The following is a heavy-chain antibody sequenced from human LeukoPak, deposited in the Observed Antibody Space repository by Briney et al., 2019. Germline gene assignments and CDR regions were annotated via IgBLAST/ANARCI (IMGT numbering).Heavy chain of an antibody. CDR3: ARYGNYAEYYFDY. D-gene: IGHD4-11*01. CDR1: GGSISSYY. J-gene: IGHJ4*02. CDR2: IYYSGST. V-gene: IGHV4-59*08. Sequence: SETLSLTCTASGGSISSYYWSWIRQPPGKGLEWIGYIYYSGSTNYNPSLKSRVTISVDTSKNQFSLKLSSVTAADTAVYYCARYGNYAEYYFDYWGQGTLVTVSS.